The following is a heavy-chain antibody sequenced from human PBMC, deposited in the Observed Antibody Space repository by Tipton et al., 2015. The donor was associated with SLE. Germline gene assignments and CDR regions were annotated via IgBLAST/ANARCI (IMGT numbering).Heavy chain of an antibody. D-gene: IGHD3-3*01. CDR3: ARGQGYDFWSGYYYYMDA. V-gene: IGHV4-38-2*01. CDR1: GFTFSSYG. J-gene: IGHJ6*03. Sequence: LRLSCAASGFTFSSYGMHWIRQPPGKGLEWIGSIYHSGSTYYNPSLKSRVTISVDTSKNQFSLKLSSVTAADTAVYYCARGQGYDFWSGYYYYMDAWGKGTTVTVSS. CDR2: IYHSGST.